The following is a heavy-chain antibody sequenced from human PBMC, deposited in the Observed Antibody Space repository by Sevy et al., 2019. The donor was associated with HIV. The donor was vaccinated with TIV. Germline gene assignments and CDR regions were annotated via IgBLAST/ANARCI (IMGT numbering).Heavy chain of an antibody. CDR3: ARSGGYNKYDY. CDR1: GFTFSGYW. V-gene: IGHV3-74*01. Sequence: GGSLRLSCAASGFTFSGYWMHWVRQAPGKGLVWVLLINSDGSSTNYADSVKGRFTISRDNAKNTLYLQMNSLRAEDTAVYYCARSGGYNKYDYWGQGTLVTVSS. CDR2: INSDGSST. J-gene: IGHJ4*02. D-gene: IGHD2-15*01.